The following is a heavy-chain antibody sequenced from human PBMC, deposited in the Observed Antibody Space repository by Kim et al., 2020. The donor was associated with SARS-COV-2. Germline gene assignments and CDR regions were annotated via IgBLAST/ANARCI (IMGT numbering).Heavy chain of an antibody. V-gene: IGHV3-21*01. Sequence: DSGKGQFTNSRDNAKNSLSLQMNSLRAEDMAVYYCARDTSYGDYYFDYWGQGTLVTVSS. J-gene: IGHJ4*02. D-gene: IGHD4-17*01. CDR3: ARDTSYGDYYFDY.